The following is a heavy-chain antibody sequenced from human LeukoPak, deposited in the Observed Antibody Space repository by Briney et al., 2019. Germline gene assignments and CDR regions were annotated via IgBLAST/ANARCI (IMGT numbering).Heavy chain of an antibody. V-gene: IGHV4-30-2*01. Sequence: TSETLSLTCAVSGGSISSGGYSWSWIRQPPGKGLEWIGYIYHSGSTYYNPSLKSRVTISVDRSKNQFSLKLSSVTAADTAVYYCARAQVPTHYYDSSGYYDSWGQGTLVTVSS. J-gene: IGHJ4*02. D-gene: IGHD3-22*01. CDR3: ARAQVPTHYYDSSGYYDS. CDR2: IYHSGST. CDR1: GGSISSGGYS.